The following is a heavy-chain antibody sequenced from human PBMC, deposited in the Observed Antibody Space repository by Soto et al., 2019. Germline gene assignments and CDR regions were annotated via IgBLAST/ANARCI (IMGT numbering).Heavy chain of an antibody. Sequence: QVQLVQSGAEVKKPGSSVKVSCKASGGTFSSYAISWVRQAPGQGLEWMGGIIPIFGTANYAQKFQGRVTITADKSTSTAYMELSSLRSEDTAMYYCAIHRRDGYNMGYYFDYWGQGTLVTVSS. CDR2: IIPIFGTA. V-gene: IGHV1-69*06. CDR1: GGTFSSYA. D-gene: IGHD5-12*01. J-gene: IGHJ4*02. CDR3: AIHRRDGYNMGYYFDY.